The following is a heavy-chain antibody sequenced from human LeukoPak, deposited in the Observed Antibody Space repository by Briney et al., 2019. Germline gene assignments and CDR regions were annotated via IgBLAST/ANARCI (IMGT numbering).Heavy chain of an antibody. CDR3: ARGGPQTNYSNNAFDY. CDR2: INHSGST. CDR1: GGSFSGYY. Sequence: KPSETLSLTCAVYGGSFSGYYWSWIRQPPGKGLEWIGEINHSGSTNYNPSLKSRVTISVDTSRNQFSLKLSSVTAADTVVYYCARGGPQTNYSNNAFDYWGQGTLVTVSS. D-gene: IGHD4-4*01. J-gene: IGHJ4*02. V-gene: IGHV4-34*01.